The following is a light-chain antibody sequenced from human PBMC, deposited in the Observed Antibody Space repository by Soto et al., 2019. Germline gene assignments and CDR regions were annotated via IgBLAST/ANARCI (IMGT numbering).Light chain of an antibody. Sequence: EIVLTQSPATLSLSPGERATLSCRASQSVSTNLAWYQQKPGQAPRLLIYDASNRGTGIPARFSGSGSETDFTLTISSLEPEDFAVYYCQQRSYPYPFGQGTKLEIK. V-gene: IGKV3-11*01. J-gene: IGKJ2*01. CDR2: DAS. CDR1: QSVSTN. CDR3: QQRSYPYP.